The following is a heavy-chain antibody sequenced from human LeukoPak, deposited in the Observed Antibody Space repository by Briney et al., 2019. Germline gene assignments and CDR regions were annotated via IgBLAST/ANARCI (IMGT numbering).Heavy chain of an antibody. Sequence: GGSLRLSCAASGFTFSSYAMHWVRQAPGKGLEWVAVISYDGSNKYYADSVKGRFTISRDNSKNTLYLQMNGLRVEDTAVYYCARGTAYWGQGTLVTVSS. CDR1: GFTFSSYA. V-gene: IGHV3-30-3*01. D-gene: IGHD2-21*02. J-gene: IGHJ4*02. CDR3: ARGTAY. CDR2: ISYDGSNK.